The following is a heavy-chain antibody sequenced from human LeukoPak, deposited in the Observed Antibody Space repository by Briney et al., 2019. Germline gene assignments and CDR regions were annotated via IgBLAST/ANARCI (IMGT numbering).Heavy chain of an antibody. CDR2: IYPGDSDT. D-gene: IGHD3-22*01. J-gene: IGHJ3*02. CDR1: GYTFTNYW. Sequence: GESLKISCKGSGYTFTNYWIGWVRQMPGKGLEWMGIIYPGDSDTRYSPSFQGQVTISADKSISTAYLQWSSLEASDTAIYFCARRIDSSTSRAFDIWGQGTMVTVSS. V-gene: IGHV5-51*01. CDR3: ARRIDSSTSRAFDI.